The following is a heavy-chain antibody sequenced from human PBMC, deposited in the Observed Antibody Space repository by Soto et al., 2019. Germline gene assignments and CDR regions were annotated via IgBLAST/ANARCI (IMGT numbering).Heavy chain of an antibody. J-gene: IGHJ4*02. D-gene: IGHD6-13*01. CDR3: ARDGTAAAGNFDY. Sequence: QVQLVQSGAEVKKPGSSVKVSCKASGGTFSSYAISWVRQAPGQGLEWMGGIIPIFGTANYAQKFQGRVTTTEDVXTSTAYMELSSLRSEDTAVYYCARDGTAAAGNFDYWGQGTLVTVSS. V-gene: IGHV1-69*12. CDR1: GGTFSSYA. CDR2: IIPIFGTA.